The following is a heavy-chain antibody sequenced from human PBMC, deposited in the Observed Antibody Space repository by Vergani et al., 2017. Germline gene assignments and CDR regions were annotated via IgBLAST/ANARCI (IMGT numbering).Heavy chain of an antibody. CDR1: GGSFSGYY. D-gene: IGHD3-22*01. CDR2: INHSGST. V-gene: IGHV4-34*01. Sequence: QVQLQQWGAGLLKPSETLSLTCAVYGGSFSGYYWSWIRQPPGKGLEWSGEINHSGSTNYNPSLKSRVTISVDTSKNQFSLKLSSVTAADTAVYYCARASGYYYDSSGYYYGGYYYYGMDVWGQGTTVTVSS. J-gene: IGHJ6*02. CDR3: ARASGYYYDSSGYYYGGYYYYGMDV.